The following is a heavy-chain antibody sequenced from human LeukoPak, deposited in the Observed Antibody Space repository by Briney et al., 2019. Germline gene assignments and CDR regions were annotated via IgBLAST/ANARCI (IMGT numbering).Heavy chain of an antibody. J-gene: IGHJ4*02. Sequence: GGSLRLSCAASGFTFSSYAMSWVRQAPGKGLEWVSAISGSGGSTYYADSVKGRFTISRDNSKNTLYLQMNSLRAEDTAVYYCAKGNYYDSSGYPHFDYWGQGTLVTVSS. CDR2: ISGSGGST. V-gene: IGHV3-23*01. CDR1: GFTFSSYA. D-gene: IGHD3-22*01. CDR3: AKGNYYDSSGYPHFDY.